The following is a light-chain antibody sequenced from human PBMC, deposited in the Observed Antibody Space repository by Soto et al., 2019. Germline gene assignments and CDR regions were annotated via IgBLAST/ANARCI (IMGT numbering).Light chain of an antibody. CDR2: EVS. Sequence: SALTHPASVSGSPGQSITISCTGTSSDVGGYNYVSWYQQHPGKAPKLMIYEVSNRPSGVSNRFSGSKSGNTASLTISGLQAEDGADYYCSSYTSSSTPLVFGTGTKVTVL. CDR1: SSDVGGYNY. J-gene: IGLJ1*01. CDR3: SSYTSSSTPLV. V-gene: IGLV2-14*01.